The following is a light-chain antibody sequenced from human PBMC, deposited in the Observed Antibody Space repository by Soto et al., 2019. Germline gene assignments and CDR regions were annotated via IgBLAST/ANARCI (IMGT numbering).Light chain of an antibody. V-gene: IGKV3-20*01. J-gene: IGKJ1*01. CDR2: GAS. CDR3: QQYGGSPRT. Sequence: IVMTHYPAPLSLSPGERATVSFISSQSVSISYLAWYQQKPGQAPRLLIYGASSRATGIPDRFSGSGSGTDFTLTISRLEPEDFAVYYCQQYGGSPRTFGQGTKVDIK. CDR1: QSVSISY.